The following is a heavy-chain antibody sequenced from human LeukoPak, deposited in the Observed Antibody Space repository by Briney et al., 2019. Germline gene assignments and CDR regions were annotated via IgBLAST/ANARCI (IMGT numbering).Heavy chain of an antibody. CDR3: ISGYYYYGMDV. CDR1: GFTFSSYW. CDR2: INSDGSST. V-gene: IGHV3-74*01. J-gene: IGHJ6*02. Sequence: PGGSLRLSCAASGFTFSSYWMHWVRQAPGKGLVWVSRINSDGSSTSYADSVKGRFTISRGNAKNTLYLQMNSLRAEDTAVYYCISGYYYYGMDVWGQGTTVTVSS.